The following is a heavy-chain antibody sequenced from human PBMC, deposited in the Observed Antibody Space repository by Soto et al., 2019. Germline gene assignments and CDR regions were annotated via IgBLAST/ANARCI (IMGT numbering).Heavy chain of an antibody. J-gene: IGHJ3*02. CDR1: GYTFTSYG. CDR2: ISAYNGNT. D-gene: IGHD1-26*01. V-gene: IGHV1-18*01. Sequence: DSVKVSCKGCGYTFTSYGISWVRQAPGQGLEWMGWISAYNGNTNYAQKLQGRVTMTTDTSTSTAYMELRSLRSDDTAVYYCAGGSYSGSYLGAFDIWGQGTMVTVSS. CDR3: AGGSYSGSYLGAFDI.